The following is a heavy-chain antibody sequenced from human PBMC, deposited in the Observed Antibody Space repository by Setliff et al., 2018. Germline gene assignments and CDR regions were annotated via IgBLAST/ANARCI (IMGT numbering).Heavy chain of an antibody. CDR2: INHSGST. CDR3: ARAPRYFDSTGSYFDG. CDR1: GGSFSGYY. V-gene: IGHV4-34*01. J-gene: IGHJ4*02. Sequence: SETLSLTCAVYGGSFSGYYWSWIRQPPGKGLEWIGEINHSGSTNYNPSLKSRVTISVDTSKNQFSLKLSSVTAADTAVYYCARAPRYFDSTGSYFDGWGQGTLVTVSS. D-gene: IGHD3-22*01.